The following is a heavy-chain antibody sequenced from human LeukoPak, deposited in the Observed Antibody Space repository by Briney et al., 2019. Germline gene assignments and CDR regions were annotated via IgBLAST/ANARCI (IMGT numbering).Heavy chain of an antibody. D-gene: IGHD5-18*01. J-gene: IGHJ4*02. CDR3: AGPPRGYSYGYNY. Sequence: SETLSLTCTVSGGSISSYYWSWIRQPPGKGLEWIGEINHSGSTNYNPSLKSRVTISVDTSKNQFSLKLSSVTAADTAVYYCAGPPRGYSYGYNYWGQGTLVTVSS. V-gene: IGHV4-34*01. CDR2: INHSGST. CDR1: GGSISSYY.